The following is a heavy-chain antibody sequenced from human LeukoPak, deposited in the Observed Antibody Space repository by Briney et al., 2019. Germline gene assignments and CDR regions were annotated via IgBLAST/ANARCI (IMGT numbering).Heavy chain of an antibody. V-gene: IGHV4-31*03. D-gene: IGHD3-22*01. CDR2: IYYSGST. CDR3: ARADSGYYPGAFDI. J-gene: IGHJ3*02. CDR1: GGSISSSSYY. Sequence: SETLSLTCTVSGGSISSSSYYWGWIRQPPGKGLEWIGYIYYSGSTYYNPSLKSRVTISVDTSKNQFSLKLSSVTAADTAVYYCARADSGYYPGAFDIWGQGTMVTVSS.